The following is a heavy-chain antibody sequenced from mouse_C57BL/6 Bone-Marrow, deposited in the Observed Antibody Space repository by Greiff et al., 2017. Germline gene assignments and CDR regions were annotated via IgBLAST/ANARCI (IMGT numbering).Heavy chain of an antibody. J-gene: IGHJ1*03. V-gene: IGHV1-53*01. CDR1: GYTFTSYW. D-gene: IGHD4-1*01. CDR2: INPNNGGT. CDR3: ATNWDRYFDV. Sequence: VQLQQPGTELVKPGASVKLSCKASGYTFTSYWMHWVKQRPGQGLEWLGNINPNNGGTHYNEQFKNKATLTVDKSSSAAYMQLSSLTSEDSAVYYCATNWDRYFDVWGTGTTVTVSS.